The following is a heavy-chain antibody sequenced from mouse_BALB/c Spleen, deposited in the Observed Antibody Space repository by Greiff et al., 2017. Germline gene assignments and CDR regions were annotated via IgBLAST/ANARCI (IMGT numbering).Heavy chain of an antibody. D-gene: IGHD1-1*01. CDR2: ILPGSGST. J-gene: IGHJ2*01. CDR1: GYTFSSYW. CDR3: ARKGYGSSYLDY. V-gene: IGHV1-9*01. Sequence: QVHVKQSGAELMKPGASVKISCKATGYTFSSYWIEWVKQRPGHGLEWIGEILPGSGSTNYNEKFKGKATFTADTSSNTAYMQLSSLTSEDSAVYYCARKGYGSSYLDYWGQGTTLTVSS.